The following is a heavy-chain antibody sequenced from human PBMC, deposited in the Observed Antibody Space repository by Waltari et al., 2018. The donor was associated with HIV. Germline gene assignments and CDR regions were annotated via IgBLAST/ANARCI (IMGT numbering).Heavy chain of an antibody. CDR2: INPYNGGT. J-gene: IGHJ4*02. CDR3: ARNLDGDYVLAY. CDR1: GYTFTGYY. Sequence: QVQLVQSGAEVKKPGASVKVSCKGSGYTFTGYYIHWVRQAPGQGLEWMGCINPYNGGTNDAQKFQDRVTMTRDTSISTAYMELSRLRSDDTAVYYCARNLDGDYVLAYWGQGILVTVSS. V-gene: IGHV1-2*02. D-gene: IGHD4-17*01.